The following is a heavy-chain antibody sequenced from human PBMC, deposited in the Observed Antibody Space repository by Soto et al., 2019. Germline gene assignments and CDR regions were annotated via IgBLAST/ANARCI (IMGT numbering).Heavy chain of an antibody. CDR3: ARDYDSRGYYDVTWFDP. CDR2: ISSSSSTI. CDR1: GFTFSSYS. J-gene: IGHJ5*02. Sequence: EVQLVESGGGLVQPGGSLRLSCAASGFTFSSYSMNWVRQAPGKGLEWVSYISSSSSTIYYADSVKGRFTISRDNAKNAXYQQMNSLRDEDTAVYYCARDYDSRGYYDVTWFDPWGQGTLVTVSS. D-gene: IGHD3-22*01. V-gene: IGHV3-48*02.